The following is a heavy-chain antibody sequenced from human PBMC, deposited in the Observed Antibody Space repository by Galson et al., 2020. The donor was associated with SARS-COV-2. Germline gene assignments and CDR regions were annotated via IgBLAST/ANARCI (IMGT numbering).Heavy chain of an antibody. D-gene: IGHD1-20*01. V-gene: IGHV1-18*01. CDR3: ARALTGGYYYGMDV. J-gene: IGHJ6*02. Sequence: ASVKVSCKTSGYTFANYGITWVRQAPGQGLEWMGWINTHNGNTDFAQNFQDRVTMTTDTSTSTAYMELRNLRSDDTAVYYCARALTGGYYYGMDVWGQGTTVTVSS. CDR1: GYTFANYG. CDR2: INTHNGNT.